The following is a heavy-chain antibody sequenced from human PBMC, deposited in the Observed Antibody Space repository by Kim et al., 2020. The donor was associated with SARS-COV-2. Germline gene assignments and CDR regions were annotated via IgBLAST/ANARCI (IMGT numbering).Heavy chain of an antibody. D-gene: IGHD6-19*01. CDR1: GYTFITYA. CDR2: INAGNGNT. CDR3: ARDPPYSSGWSRFDY. J-gene: IGHJ4*02. Sequence: ASVKVSCKASGYTFITYAMHWVRQAPGQGLEWMGWINAGNGNTKYSQRFQGRVTITRDTSASTAYMELSSLRSEDTATYYCARDPPYSSGWSRFDYWGQGTLVTVSS. V-gene: IGHV1-3*01.